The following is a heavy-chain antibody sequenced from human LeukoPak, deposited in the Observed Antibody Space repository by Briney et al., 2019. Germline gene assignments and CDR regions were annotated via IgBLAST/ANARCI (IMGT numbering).Heavy chain of an antibody. CDR2: IKQDGSEK. V-gene: IGHV3-7*01. J-gene: IGHJ4*02. CDR3: ARIPPPYYDFWSGYYTHYFDY. Sequence: GGSLRLSCAASGFTFSSYWMSWVRQAPGKGLEWVANIKQDGSEKYYVDSVKGRFTISRDNAKNSLYLQMNSLRAEDTAVYYCARIPPPYYDFWSGYYTHYFDYWGQGTLVTVSS. D-gene: IGHD3-3*01. CDR1: GFTFSSYW.